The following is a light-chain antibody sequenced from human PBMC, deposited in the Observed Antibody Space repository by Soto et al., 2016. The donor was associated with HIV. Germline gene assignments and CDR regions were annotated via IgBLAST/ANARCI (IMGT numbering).Light chain of an antibody. J-gene: IGLJ1*01. Sequence: SYALTQPPSVSVSPGQTASITCSGSNLGNTYASWYQQKPGQSPVLVTYQDTKRSSGIPERFSGSNSGDTATLTISGTQAIDEADYYCQAWDSSTTLYVFGTGTKVTVL. CDR3: QAWDSSTTLYV. CDR2: QDT. CDR1: NLGNTY. V-gene: IGLV3-1*01.